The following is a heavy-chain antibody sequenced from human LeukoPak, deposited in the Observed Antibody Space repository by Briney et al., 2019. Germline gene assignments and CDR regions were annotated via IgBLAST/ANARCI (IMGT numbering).Heavy chain of an antibody. D-gene: IGHD1-1*01. V-gene: IGHV4-34*01. J-gene: IGHJ5*02. CDR1: GGSFSGYY. Sequence: SETLSLTCAVYGGSFSGYYWSWIRQPPGKGLEWIGEINHSGSTNYNPSLKSRVTISADTSKNQFSLKLSSVTAADTAVYYCARARRWNAAVEGWWFDPWGQGTLVTVSS. CDR3: ARARRWNAAVEGWWFDP. CDR2: INHSGST.